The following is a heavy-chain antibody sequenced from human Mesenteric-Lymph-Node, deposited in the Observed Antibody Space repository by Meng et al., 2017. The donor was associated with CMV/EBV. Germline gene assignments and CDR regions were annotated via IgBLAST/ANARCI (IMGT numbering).Heavy chain of an antibody. V-gene: IGHV4-61*01. CDR3: ARDDRAGIAALDP. CDR2: MYFTGSA. Sequence: SETLSLTCTVSGGSVNSDRHYWSWIRQPPGKGLECIGYMYFTGSANYNPSLKSRVTISVDTSKNQFSLKVSSVTAADTAVYYCARDDRAGIAALDPWGQGTLVTVSS. J-gene: IGHJ5*02. CDR1: GGSVNSDRHY. D-gene: IGHD6-13*01.